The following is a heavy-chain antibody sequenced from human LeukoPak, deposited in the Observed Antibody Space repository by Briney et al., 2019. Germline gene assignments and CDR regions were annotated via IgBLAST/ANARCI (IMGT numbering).Heavy chain of an antibody. CDR2: IYTSGST. CDR1: GGSISSGSYY. CDR3: ARDNVAVVVPAAHYAFDI. D-gene: IGHD2-2*01. J-gene: IGHJ3*02. Sequence: SQTLSLTCTVSGGSISSGSYYWSWIRQPAGTGLEWIGRIYTSGSTNYNPSLKSRVTISVDTSKNQFSLKLSSVTAADAAVYYCARDNVAVVVPAAHYAFDIWGQGTMVTVSS. V-gene: IGHV4-61*02.